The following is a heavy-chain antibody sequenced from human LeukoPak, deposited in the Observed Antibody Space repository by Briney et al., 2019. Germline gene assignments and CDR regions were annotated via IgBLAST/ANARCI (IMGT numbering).Heavy chain of an antibody. D-gene: IGHD5-24*01. V-gene: IGHV3-21*01. CDR2: ISNSSSYI. CDR1: GVTFSSYS. CDR3: ARSHSSRDGYNHDY. Sequence: PGGSLRLSCAASGVTFSSYSMNWVRQAPGKGLEWVSSISNSSSYIYYADSVKGRFTISRDNAKNSLYLQMNSLRAEDTAVYYCARSHSSRDGYNHDYWGQGTLVTVSS. J-gene: IGHJ4*02.